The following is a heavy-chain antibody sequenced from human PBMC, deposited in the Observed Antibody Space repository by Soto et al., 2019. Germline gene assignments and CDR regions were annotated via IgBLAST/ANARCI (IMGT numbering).Heavy chain of an antibody. D-gene: IGHD3-16*01. Sequence: ILSCAASGFTFSSYGMHWVRQAPGKGLEWVAVIWYDGSNKYYADSVKGRFTISRDNSKNTLYLQMNSLRAEDTAVYYCARELRQGGYYYYGMDVWGKGTTVTVAS. J-gene: IGHJ6*04. CDR3: ARELRQGGYYYYGMDV. V-gene: IGHV3-33*01. CDR2: IWYDGSNK. CDR1: GFTFSSYG.